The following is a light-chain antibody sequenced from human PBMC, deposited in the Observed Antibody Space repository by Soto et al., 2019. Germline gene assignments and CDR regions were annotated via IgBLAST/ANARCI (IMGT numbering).Light chain of an antibody. CDR1: QIVASN. Sequence: EIVLTQSPATLSVSPGERATLSCRTSQIVASNFAWYPQKPGQAPRLLVYGAFIRAPGFPVRFRGSGSGSEFTVIISSLQSEDGATYHFQQYDKWPYTFGKGTKVDIK. CDR3: QQYDKWPYT. CDR2: GAF. J-gene: IGKJ2*01. V-gene: IGKV3-15*01.